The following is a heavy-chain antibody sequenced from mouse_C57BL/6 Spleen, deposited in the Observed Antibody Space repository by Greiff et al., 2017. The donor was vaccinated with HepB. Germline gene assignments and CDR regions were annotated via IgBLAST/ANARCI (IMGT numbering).Heavy chain of an antibody. CDR2: IYPGSGST. J-gene: IGHJ3*01. D-gene: IGHD3-3*01. CDR1: GFNIKNTY. V-gene: IGHV1-55*01. Sequence: VQVVESVAELVRPGASVKLSCTASGFNIKNTYMHWVKQRPGQGLEWIGDIYPGSGSTNYNEKFKSKATLTVDTSSSTAYMQLSSLTSEDSAVYYCARKWDSSLGFAYWGQGTLVTVSA. CDR3: ARKWDSSLGFAY.